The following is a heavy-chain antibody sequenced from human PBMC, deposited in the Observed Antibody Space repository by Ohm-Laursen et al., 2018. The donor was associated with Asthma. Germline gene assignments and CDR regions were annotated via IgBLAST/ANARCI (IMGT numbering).Heavy chain of an antibody. J-gene: IGHJ4*02. CDR3: AKSWDTTTLKIDY. CDR1: GGSISSYY. D-gene: IGHD5-18*01. CDR2: MSGSSSKT. Sequence: GTLSLTCTVSGGSISSYYWSWIRQAPGKGLEWVSSMSGSSSKTSYADSVRGRFTISRDNSKNTLYLQMNTLRAEDTAVYYCAKSWDTTTLKIDYWGQGTLVTVSS. V-gene: IGHV3-23*01.